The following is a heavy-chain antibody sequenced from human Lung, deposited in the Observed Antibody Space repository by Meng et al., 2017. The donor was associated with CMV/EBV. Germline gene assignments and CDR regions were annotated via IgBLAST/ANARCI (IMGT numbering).Heavy chain of an antibody. D-gene: IGHD3-3*01. Sequence: GESLKISCATSGFTFSSYSMNWVRQAPGKGLGWVSFISSTSRYIFYADSVKGRFTISSDNAKNSVYIQMNSLRVEDTAVYYCAGAFRGGYYTIDDWGQGTLVTVSS. CDR3: AGAFRGGYYTIDD. CDR1: GFTFSSYS. CDR2: ISSTSRYI. V-gene: IGHV3-21*01. J-gene: IGHJ4*02.